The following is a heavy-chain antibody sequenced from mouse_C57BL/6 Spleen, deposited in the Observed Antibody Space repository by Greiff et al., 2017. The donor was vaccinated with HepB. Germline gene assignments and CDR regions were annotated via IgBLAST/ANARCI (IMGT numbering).Heavy chain of an antibody. J-gene: IGHJ1*03. Sequence: QVHVKQSGAELVRPGASVTLSCKASGYTFTDYEMHWVKQTPVHGLEWIGAIDPETGGTAYNQKFKGKAILTADKSSRTAYMELRSLTSEDSAVYYCTRSNYGSSYGYFDVWGTGTTVTVSS. CDR1: GYTFTDYE. CDR3: TRSNYGSSYGYFDV. D-gene: IGHD1-1*01. V-gene: IGHV1-15*01. CDR2: IDPETGGT.